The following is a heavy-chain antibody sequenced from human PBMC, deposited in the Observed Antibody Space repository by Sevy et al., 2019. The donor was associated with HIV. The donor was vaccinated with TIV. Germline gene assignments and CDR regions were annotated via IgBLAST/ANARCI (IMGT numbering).Heavy chain of an antibody. D-gene: IGHD6-13*01. Sequence: GGSLRLSCAASGFTFSSYAMSWVGQAPGNGLEWVSAISGSGGSTYYADSVKGRFTISRDNSKNTLYLQMNSLRAEDTAVYYCAKVHSSSWYFWFDPWGQGTLVTVSS. V-gene: IGHV3-23*01. CDR3: AKVHSSSWYFWFDP. CDR2: ISGSGGST. CDR1: GFTFSSYA. J-gene: IGHJ5*02.